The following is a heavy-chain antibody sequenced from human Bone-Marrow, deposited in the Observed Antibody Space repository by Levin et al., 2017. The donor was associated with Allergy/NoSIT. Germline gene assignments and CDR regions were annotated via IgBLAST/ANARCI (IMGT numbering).Heavy chain of an antibody. CDR3: AKSPTLTGYYEWFDP. D-gene: IGHD3-9*01. CDR2: ISYDGDFT. Sequence: HSGGSLRLSCAASGFSFRSYGMHWVRQAPGKGLEWVGLISYDGDFTFYGDSVKGRFTISRDNSNNTLFLQMDSLSAEETAIYYCAKSPTLTGYYEWFDPWGQGTLVTVSS. J-gene: IGHJ5*02. V-gene: IGHV3-30*18. CDR1: GFSFRSYG.